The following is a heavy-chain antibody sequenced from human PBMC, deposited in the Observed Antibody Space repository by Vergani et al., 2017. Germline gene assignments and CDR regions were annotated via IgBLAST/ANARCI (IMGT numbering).Heavy chain of an antibody. CDR3: AREGAVAGRTFDY. CDR2: ISSNGGST. D-gene: IGHD6-19*01. J-gene: IGHJ4*02. Sequence: VQLVESGGGLVKPGGSLRLSCAASGFTFSSYAMHWVRQAPGKGLEYVSAISSNGGSTYYANSVKGRFTISRDNSKNTLYLQMGSLRAEDMAVYYCAREGAVAGRTFDYWGQGTLVTVSS. CDR1: GFTFSSYA. V-gene: IGHV3-64*01.